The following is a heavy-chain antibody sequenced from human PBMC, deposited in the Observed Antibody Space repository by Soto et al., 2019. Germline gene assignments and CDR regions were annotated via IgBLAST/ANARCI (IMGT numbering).Heavy chain of an antibody. Sequence: GGSLRLSCAACGFTFSSYWMHWVRQAPGKGLVWVSRINSKGTGTIYADSVKGRFTISRDNAKNTLYLQMNSLRAEDTAVYYCVRDYDSSGYNSDYWGQGTPVTVSS. V-gene: IGHV3-74*01. CDR1: GFTFSSYW. CDR3: VRDYDSSGYNSDY. D-gene: IGHD3-22*01. CDR2: INSKGTGT. J-gene: IGHJ4*02.